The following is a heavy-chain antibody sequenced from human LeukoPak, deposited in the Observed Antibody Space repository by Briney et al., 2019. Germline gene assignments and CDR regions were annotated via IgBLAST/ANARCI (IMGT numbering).Heavy chain of an antibody. J-gene: IGHJ3*02. CDR3: AKERGDYVWGSYRYTALAFDI. CDR1: GFTFSSYA. CDR2: ISGSGGST. D-gene: IGHD3-16*02. Sequence: GGSLRLSCPASGFTFSSYAMSWLRQPPGRGLEWVSAISGSGGSTYYADSVKGRFTISRDNSKNTLYLQMNSLRAEDTAVYYCAKERGDYVWGSYRYTALAFDIWGQGTMVTVSS. V-gene: IGHV3-23*01.